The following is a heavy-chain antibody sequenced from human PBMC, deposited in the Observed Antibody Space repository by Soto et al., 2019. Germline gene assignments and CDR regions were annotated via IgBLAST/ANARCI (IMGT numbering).Heavy chain of an antibody. J-gene: IGHJ4*02. CDR2: IKQDGSEK. CDR3: ARIVYYDILTGYYEFLDY. Sequence: GGSLRLSCAASGFTFSSYWMSWVRQAPGKGLEWVANIKQDGSEKYYVDSVKGRFTISRDNAKNSLYLQMNSLRAEDTAVYYCARIVYYDILTGYYEFLDYWVQGTLVTVSS. V-gene: IGHV3-7*05. CDR1: GFTFSSYW. D-gene: IGHD3-9*01.